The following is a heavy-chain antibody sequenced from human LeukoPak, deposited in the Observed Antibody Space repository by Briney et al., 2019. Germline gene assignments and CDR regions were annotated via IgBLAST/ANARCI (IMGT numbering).Heavy chain of an antibody. V-gene: IGHV3-30*02. J-gene: IGHJ4*02. Sequence: PGGTLRLSCTAYGFTFSNYGMHWVRQAPSKGLEWVAFIRYDGSHKYYADSVKGRLTISRDNSKNTLYLQMNSLRAEDTAVYYCARVAAAGFDYWGQGTLVTISS. CDR1: GFTFSNYG. CDR3: ARVAAAGFDY. CDR2: IRYDGSHK. D-gene: IGHD6-13*01.